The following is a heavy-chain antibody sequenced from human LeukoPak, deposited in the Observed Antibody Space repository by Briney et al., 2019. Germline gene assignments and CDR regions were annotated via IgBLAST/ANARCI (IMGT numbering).Heavy chain of an antibody. D-gene: IGHD2-21*02. J-gene: IGHJ6*03. CDR2: IYSGGST. CDR1: GFTVSSNY. CDR3: ARAPTYNCGGDCYSTYYYYYMDV. Sequence: GGSLRLSCAASGFTVSSNYMSWVRQAPGKGLEWVSVIYSGGSTYYADSVKGRFTISRDNSKNTLYLQMNSLRAEDTAVHYCARAPTYNCGGDCYSTYYYYYMDVWGKGTTVTIS. V-gene: IGHV3-66*01.